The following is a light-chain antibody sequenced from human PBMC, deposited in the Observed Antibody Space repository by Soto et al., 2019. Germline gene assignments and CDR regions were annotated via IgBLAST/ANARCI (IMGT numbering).Light chain of an antibody. CDR3: CSYATSSTV. Sequence: QSALTQPASVSGSPGQSITISCTGTSSDVGSYNLVSWYQHHPGKAPKLMIYEVIKRPSGVSDRFSGSKSGNTASLTISGLQAEDEADYYCCSYATSSTVFGGGTKVTVL. CDR2: EVI. V-gene: IGLV2-23*02. J-gene: IGLJ3*02. CDR1: SSDVGSYNL.